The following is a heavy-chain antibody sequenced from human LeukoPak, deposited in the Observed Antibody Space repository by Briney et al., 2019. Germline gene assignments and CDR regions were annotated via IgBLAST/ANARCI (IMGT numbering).Heavy chain of an antibody. CDR2: IYYSGST. CDR3: ARGKRFVLYSWFDP. CDR1: GGSISSSSYY. D-gene: IGHD3-10*01. V-gene: IGHV4-39*07. Sequence: SETLSLTCTVSGGSISSSSYYWGWIRQPPGKGLEWIGSIYYSGSTYYNPSLKSRVTISVDTSKNQFSLKLSSVTAADTAVYYCARGKRFVLYSWFDPWGQGTLVTVSS. J-gene: IGHJ5*02.